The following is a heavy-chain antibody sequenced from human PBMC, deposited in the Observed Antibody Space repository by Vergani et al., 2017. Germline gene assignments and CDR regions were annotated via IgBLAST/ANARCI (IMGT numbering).Heavy chain of an antibody. D-gene: IGHD3-22*01. Sequence: EVQLLESGGGLVQPGGSLRLSCAASGFTFSSYAMSWVRQAPGKGLEWVSASSGSGGSTYYADSVKGRFTISRDNSKNTLYLQMNSLRVEDTAIYYCARDRMVITYWGQGSLVTVSS. CDR1: GFTFSSYA. V-gene: IGHV3-23*01. J-gene: IGHJ4*02. CDR2: SSGSGGST. CDR3: ARDRMVITY.